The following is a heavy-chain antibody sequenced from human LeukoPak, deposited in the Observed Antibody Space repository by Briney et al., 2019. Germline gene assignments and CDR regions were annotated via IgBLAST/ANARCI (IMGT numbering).Heavy chain of an antibody. CDR1: GGTISSYY. Sequence: SETLSLTCTASGGTISSYYWSWIRQPPGKGLEWIGYIYYSGSTNYNPSLKSRVTISVETSKNQFSLKLSSVTAADTAVYYWAGPRAYGDYDAFDIWGRGTRVTVSS. D-gene: IGHD4-17*01. CDR3: AGPRAYGDYDAFDI. V-gene: IGHV4-59*08. CDR2: IYYSGST. J-gene: IGHJ3*02.